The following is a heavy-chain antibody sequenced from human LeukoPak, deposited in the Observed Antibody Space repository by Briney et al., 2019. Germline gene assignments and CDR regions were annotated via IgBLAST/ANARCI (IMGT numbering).Heavy chain of an antibody. J-gene: IGHJ6*02. V-gene: IGHV1-2*02. CDR3: ARDPIVQAGYYYGMDV. Sequence: ASVRVSYKASGYTFTPYYMHWVRQAPGQGLGGMSWITPNSGATNDAQNFQGRVSMTADTSISTAYLDLSMLRSDDSAVYYCARDPIVQAGYYYGMDVWGQGTTVTVSS. CDR1: GYTFTPYY. D-gene: IGHD2-8*01. CDR2: ITPNSGAT.